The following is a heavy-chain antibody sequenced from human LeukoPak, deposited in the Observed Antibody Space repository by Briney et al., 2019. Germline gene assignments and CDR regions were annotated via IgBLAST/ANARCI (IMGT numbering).Heavy chain of an antibody. CDR3: AKTYYYDSSGFSAFDP. D-gene: IGHD3-22*01. Sequence: GRSLRLSCAASGFTFSSYGMHWALQAPGKGLEWVAVISYDGSNKYYADSVKGRFTISRDNSKNTLYLQMNSLRAEDTAVYYCAKTYYYDSSGFSAFDPWGQGTLVTVSS. V-gene: IGHV3-30*18. CDR2: ISYDGSNK. CDR1: GFTFSSYG. J-gene: IGHJ5*02.